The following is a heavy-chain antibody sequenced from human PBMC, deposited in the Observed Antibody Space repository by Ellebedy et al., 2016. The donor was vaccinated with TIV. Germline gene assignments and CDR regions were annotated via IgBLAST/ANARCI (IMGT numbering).Heavy chain of an antibody. CDR2: IYPGDSDT. D-gene: IGHD5-12*01. CDR1: GYSFTSYW. J-gene: IGHJ5*02. Sequence: GESLKISCKGSGYSFTSYWIGWVRQMPGKGLEWMGIIYPGDSDTRYSPSFQGQVTISADKSISTAYLQWSSLKASDTAMYYCARQGGYDYLREVNWFDPWGQGTLVTVSS. CDR3: ARQGGYDYLREVNWFDP. V-gene: IGHV5-51*01.